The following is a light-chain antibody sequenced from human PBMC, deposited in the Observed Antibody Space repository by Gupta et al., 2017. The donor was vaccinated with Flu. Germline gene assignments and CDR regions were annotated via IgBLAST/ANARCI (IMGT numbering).Light chain of an antibody. J-gene: IGLJ1*01. CDR3: SSYTSGSTFYV. Sequence: QSALTQPASVSGSPGQSITISCSGTGSDVGRSDSVSWYQQHPDKAPKLIIFDVTNRPSGVSSRFSGSKSGNTASLTISGLQAEDETDYYCSSYTSGSTFYVFGTGTKVTVL. CDR2: DVT. CDR1: GSDVGRSDS. V-gene: IGLV2-14*01.